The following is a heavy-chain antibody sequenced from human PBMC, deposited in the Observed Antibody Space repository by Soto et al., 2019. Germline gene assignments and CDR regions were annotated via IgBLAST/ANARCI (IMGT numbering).Heavy chain of an antibody. CDR3: ARRKVVPGRDGWFDP. CDR2: IYYSGST. CDR1: GGSISSSSYY. Sequence: KSSETLSLTCTVSGGSISSSSYYWGWIRQPPGKGLEWIGSIYYSGSTYYNPSLKSRFTISVDTSKNQFSLKLSSLTAADTAVYYCARRKVVPGRDGWFDPWGQGTLVTVSS. D-gene: IGHD2-2*01. V-gene: IGHV4-39*01. J-gene: IGHJ5*02.